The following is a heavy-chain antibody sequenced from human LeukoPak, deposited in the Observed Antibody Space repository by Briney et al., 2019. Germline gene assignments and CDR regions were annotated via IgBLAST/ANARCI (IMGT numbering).Heavy chain of an antibody. V-gene: IGHV3-21*01. Sequence: GGSLRLSCAASGFTFSSYSMNWVRQAPGKGLEWVSSTSSSSSYIYYADSVKGRFTISRDNTKNSLYLQMNSLRAEDTAVYYCARVVISPRWEWLVRGAFDIWGQGTMVTVSS. D-gene: IGHD6-19*01. CDR3: ARVVISPRWEWLVRGAFDI. J-gene: IGHJ3*02. CDR2: TSSSSSYI. CDR1: GFTFSSYS.